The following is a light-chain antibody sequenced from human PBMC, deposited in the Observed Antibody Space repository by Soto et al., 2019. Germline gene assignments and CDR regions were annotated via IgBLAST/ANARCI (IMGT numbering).Light chain of an antibody. CDR2: GAS. CDR3: HQYGSSPFA. V-gene: IGKV3-20*01. J-gene: IGKJ3*01. Sequence: EIVLTQSPGTLSLSPGEGGTLSCRASQSVGSNYLAWYQQKPGQAPRLLIYGASTRASGLPDMFSGSGSGTDFALTISRLAPEDFAVYYCHQYGSSPFAFGPGTIVDIK. CDR1: QSVGSNY.